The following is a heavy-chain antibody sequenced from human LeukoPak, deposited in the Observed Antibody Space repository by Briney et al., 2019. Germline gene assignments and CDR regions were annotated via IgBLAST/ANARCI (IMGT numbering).Heavy chain of an antibody. CDR2: IWYDGSSK. CDR1: GFTFSSYG. V-gene: IGHV3-33*01. D-gene: IGHD6-13*01. CDR3: ARSTYSSSWYYFDY. J-gene: IGHJ4*02. Sequence: GGSLRLSCAASGFTFSSYGMHWVRQAPGKGLEWVAVIWYDGSSKYYADSVKGRFTISRDNFKNTLYLQMNSLRAEDTAVYYCARSTYSSSWYYFDYWGQGTLVTVSS.